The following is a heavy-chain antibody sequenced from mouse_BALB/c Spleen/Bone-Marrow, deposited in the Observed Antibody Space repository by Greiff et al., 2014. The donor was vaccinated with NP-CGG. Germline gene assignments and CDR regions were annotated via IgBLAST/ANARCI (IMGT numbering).Heavy chain of an antibody. CDR3: AKRDIYYGYDGNAMDY. Sequence: QVQLQQPGAELARPGASVKMSCKASGYTFTTYTMHWVKQRPGQGLEWIGYINPSSGYTNYNQKFKDKATLTADKPSSTAYMQLSSLTSEDSAVYFCAKRDIYYGYDGNAMDYWGQGTSVTVSS. CDR2: INPSSGYT. D-gene: IGHD2-2*01. J-gene: IGHJ4*01. V-gene: IGHV1-4*01. CDR1: GYTFTTYT.